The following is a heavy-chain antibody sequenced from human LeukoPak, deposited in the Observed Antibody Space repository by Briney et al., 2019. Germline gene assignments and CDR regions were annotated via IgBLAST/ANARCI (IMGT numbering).Heavy chain of an antibody. CDR3: ARVVRIAVAALNWFDP. V-gene: IGHV4-59*01. CDR2: IYYSGST. Sequence: PSETLSLTCTVSGGSISSYYWSWIRQPPGKGLEWIGYIYYSGSTNYNPSLKSRVTISVGTSKNQFTLKLSSVTAADTAVYYRARVVRIAVAALNWFDPWGQGTLVTVSS. CDR1: GGSISSYY. D-gene: IGHD6-19*01. J-gene: IGHJ5*02.